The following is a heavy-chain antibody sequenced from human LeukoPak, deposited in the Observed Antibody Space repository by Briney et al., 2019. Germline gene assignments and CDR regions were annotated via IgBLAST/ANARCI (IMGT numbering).Heavy chain of an antibody. CDR3: ATIHELKWKLQGMDV. CDR1: GFTFNNAW. D-gene: IGHD1-26*01. CDR2: IKSKIDGGTI. J-gene: IGHJ6*02. V-gene: IGHV3-15*07. Sequence: GGSLRLSCAVSGFTFNNAWMNWVRQAPGKGLEWVGRIKSKIDGGTIDYAAPVKGRFIISRDDSKNTLYLEMNSLKTEDTAVYYCATIHELKWKLQGMDVWGQGTTVTVSS.